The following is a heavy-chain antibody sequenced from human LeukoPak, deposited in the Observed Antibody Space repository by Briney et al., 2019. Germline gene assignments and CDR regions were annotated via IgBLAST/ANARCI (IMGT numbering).Heavy chain of an antibody. Sequence: PSETLSLTCTVSGGSISSYYWSWIRQPPGKGLEWIGYIYYSGSTNYNPSLKSRVTISVDTSKNQSSLKLSSVTAADTAVYYCAREGYYDSSGYPTFDYWGQGTLVTVSS. CDR2: IYYSGST. J-gene: IGHJ4*02. CDR1: GGSISSYY. CDR3: AREGYYDSSGYPTFDY. V-gene: IGHV4-59*01. D-gene: IGHD3-22*01.